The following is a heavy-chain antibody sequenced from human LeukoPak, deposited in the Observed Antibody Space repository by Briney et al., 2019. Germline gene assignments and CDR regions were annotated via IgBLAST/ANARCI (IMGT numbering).Heavy chain of an antibody. J-gene: IGHJ4*02. CDR2: IWNDGSNK. Sequence: GGSLRLSCAASGFILSNYWMTWVRQSPGKGPEWMAVIWNDGSNKYYSDSVKGRFTVSRENSKNTLYLQMNSLRAEDTAVYYCASSVEAAMLIDYWGQGTLVTVSS. CDR3: ASSVEAAMLIDY. V-gene: IGHV3-33*08. D-gene: IGHD5-18*01. CDR1: GFILSNYW.